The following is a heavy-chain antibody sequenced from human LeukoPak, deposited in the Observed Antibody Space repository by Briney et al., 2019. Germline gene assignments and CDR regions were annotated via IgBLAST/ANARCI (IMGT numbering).Heavy chain of an antibody. D-gene: IGHD2-15*01. V-gene: IGHV2-5*01. CDR1: GFSLTTRGVG. Sequence: SGPTLVNPTQTLTLTCTFSGFSLTTRGVGVGWIRQPPGKALEWLAVIYWNDDKYYSPSLKSRFTITKDTSKNQVVFTMTNMNPVDTATYYCVVGFDYWGQGILVTVSS. J-gene: IGHJ4*02. CDR2: IYWNDDK. CDR3: VVGFDY.